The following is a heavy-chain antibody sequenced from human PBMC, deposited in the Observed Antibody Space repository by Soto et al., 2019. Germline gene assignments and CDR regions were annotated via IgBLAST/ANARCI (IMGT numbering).Heavy chain of an antibody. D-gene: IGHD4-4*01. V-gene: IGHV5-51*01. CDR3: ATHGSNFRSYYHAWDV. J-gene: IGHJ6*04. CDR2: IYPGDSDT. Sequence: GESLKISCKGSGYTFTDYWIGWVRQLPGKGLEWMGIIYPGDSDTRYSPSFQGHVTITVDKSTSTAYLQWNTLKASDTAMYYCATHGSNFRSYYHAWDVWGKGSTVTVSS. CDR1: GYTFTDYW.